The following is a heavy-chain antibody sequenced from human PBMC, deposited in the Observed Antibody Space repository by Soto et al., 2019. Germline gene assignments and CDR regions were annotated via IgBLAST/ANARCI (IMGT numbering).Heavy chain of an antibody. CDR2: IRGSAGNA. Sequence: EVQLLESGGGLVQPGGSLRLSCAGTGFTFSSYGMSWVRQAPGKGLEWVSTIRGSAGNANYADSVKGRFTISRDDSTNTVHLQMNSLRPDDTAVYYCAKHLWFGESGFDPWGHGTLVVVSS. J-gene: IGHJ5*02. CDR1: GFTFSSYG. D-gene: IGHD3-10*01. V-gene: IGHV3-23*01. CDR3: AKHLWFGESGFDP.